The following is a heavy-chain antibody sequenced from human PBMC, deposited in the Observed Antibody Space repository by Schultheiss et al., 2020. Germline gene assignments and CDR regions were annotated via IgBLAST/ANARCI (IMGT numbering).Heavy chain of an antibody. CDR1: GYTFTSYG. J-gene: IGHJ4*02. CDR2: ISAYNGNT. Sequence: AAVKGSCKASGYTFTSYGISWVRQAPGQGLEWMGWISAYNGNTNYAQKLQGRVTMTTDTSTSTAYMELRSLRSEDTAVYYCASSFLVVPYDYWGQGTLVTVSS. D-gene: IGHD3-3*01. CDR3: ASSFLVVPYDY. V-gene: IGHV1-18*01.